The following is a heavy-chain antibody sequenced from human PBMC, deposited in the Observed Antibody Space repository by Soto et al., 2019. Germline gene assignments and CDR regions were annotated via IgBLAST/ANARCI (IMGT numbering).Heavy chain of an antibody. CDR2: IYPGDSDT. Sequence: GESLKISCKGSGYSFTSYWIGWVRQMPGKGLEWMGIIYPGDSDTRYSPSFQGQVTISADKSISTAYLQWSSLKASDTAMYYCARRAVDYYGSGSYYAWFDPWGQGTLVTVSS. CDR1: GYSFTSYW. CDR3: ARRAVDYYGSGSYYAWFDP. D-gene: IGHD3-10*01. V-gene: IGHV5-51*01. J-gene: IGHJ5*02.